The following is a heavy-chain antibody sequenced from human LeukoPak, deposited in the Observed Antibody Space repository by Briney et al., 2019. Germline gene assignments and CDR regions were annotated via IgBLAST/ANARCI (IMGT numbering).Heavy chain of an antibody. V-gene: IGHV3-33*01. Sequence: GRSLRLSCAASGFIFSSYGMHWVRQAPGKGLEWVAVIWYDGSNKYYADSVKGRFTISRDNSKNTLYLQMNSLRAEDTAVYYCAREDIVATSPYYYYYGMDVWGQGTTVTVSS. J-gene: IGHJ6*02. CDR3: AREDIVATSPYYYYYGMDV. D-gene: IGHD5-12*01. CDR1: GFIFSSYG. CDR2: IWYDGSNK.